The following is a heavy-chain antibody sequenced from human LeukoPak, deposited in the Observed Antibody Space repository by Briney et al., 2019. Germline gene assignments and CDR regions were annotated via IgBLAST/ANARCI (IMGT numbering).Heavy chain of an antibody. CDR1: GFTFSSYA. CDR2: IYSGGST. J-gene: IGHJ4*02. CDR3: AREAVTRNYFDY. V-gene: IGHV3-53*01. Sequence: GGSLRLSCAASGFTFSSYAMSWVRQAPGKGLEWVSVIYSGGSTYYADSVKGRFTISRDNSKNTLYLQMNSLGAEDTAVYYCAREAVTRNYFDYWGQGTLVTVSS. D-gene: IGHD4-17*01.